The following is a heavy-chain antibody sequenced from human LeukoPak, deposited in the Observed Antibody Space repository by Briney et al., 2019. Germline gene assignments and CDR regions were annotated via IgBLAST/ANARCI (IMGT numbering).Heavy chain of an antibody. CDR1: GFTFSDYY. V-gene: IGHV3-11*01. Sequence: GGSLRLSCAASGFTFSDYYMSWIRQAPGKGLEWVSYISSSGFTIYYADSVKGRFTISRDNAKNSLYLQMDSLKTEDTAVYYCTGNYYGSGSYADFDYWGQGTLVTVSS. CDR3: TGNYYGSGSYADFDY. J-gene: IGHJ4*02. CDR2: ISSSGFTI. D-gene: IGHD3-10*01.